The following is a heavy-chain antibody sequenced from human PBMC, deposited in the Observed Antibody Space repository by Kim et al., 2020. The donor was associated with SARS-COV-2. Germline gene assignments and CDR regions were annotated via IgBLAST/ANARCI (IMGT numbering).Heavy chain of an antibody. CDR2: IYYSGST. CDR3: ARLGRDSSSWYNYYYYGMDV. CDR1: GGSISSYY. D-gene: IGHD6-13*01. J-gene: IGHJ6*02. Sequence: SETLSLTCTVSGGSISSYYWSWIRQPPGKGLEWIGYIYYSGSTNYNPSLKSRVTISVDTSKNQFSLKLSSVTAADTAVYYCARLGRDSSSWYNYYYYGMDVWGQGTTVTVSS. V-gene: IGHV4-59*13.